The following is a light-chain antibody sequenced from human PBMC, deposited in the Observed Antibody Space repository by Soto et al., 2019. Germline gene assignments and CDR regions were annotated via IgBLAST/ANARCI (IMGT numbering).Light chain of an antibody. CDR3: QSYDSSLSGSSV. J-gene: IGLJ1*01. V-gene: IGLV1-40*01. CDR1: SSNIGAGYD. CDR2: GNS. Sequence: VLTQPPSVSGAPGQRVTISCTGSSSNIGAGYDVHWYQQLPGTAPKLLIYGNSNRPSGVPDRFSGSKSGTSASLAITGLQAEDEADYYCQSYDSSLSGSSVFGTATKVTVL.